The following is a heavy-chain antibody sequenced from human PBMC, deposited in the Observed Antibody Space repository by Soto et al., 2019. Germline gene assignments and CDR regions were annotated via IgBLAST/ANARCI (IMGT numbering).Heavy chain of an antibody. D-gene: IGHD2-15*01. J-gene: IGHJ3*02. Sequence: QVQVVQSGAEVRKPGSSVKVSCKTSGGTFKSYEITWVRQAPGQGLEWVGGIIPLFRTPNYAQKFQGRVTNTAEESTSTAYIGLSSLTSEDTAMYYCANSPSPNLSTYCFVQPFDIWGQGTRVTVS. V-gene: IGHV1-69*12. CDR2: IIPLFRTP. CDR3: ANSPSPNLSTYCFVQPFDI. CDR1: GGTFKSYE.